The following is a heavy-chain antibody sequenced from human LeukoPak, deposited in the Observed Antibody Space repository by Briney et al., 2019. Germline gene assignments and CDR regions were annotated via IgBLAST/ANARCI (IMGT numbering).Heavy chain of an antibody. J-gene: IGHJ4*02. CDR1: GVSISDNY. CDR3: ARHGLKLVGSSTIYFDI. V-gene: IGHV4-59*08. D-gene: IGHD1-26*01. CDR2: IYSGGRS. Sequence: SETLSLTCTVSGVSISDNYWSWIRQSPGVGLERIGYIYSGGRSDYNPSLSSRVSLLVDMSKNQFSLKVNAVTADDTAVYYCARHGLKLVGSSTIYFDICGEGKLVTVSS.